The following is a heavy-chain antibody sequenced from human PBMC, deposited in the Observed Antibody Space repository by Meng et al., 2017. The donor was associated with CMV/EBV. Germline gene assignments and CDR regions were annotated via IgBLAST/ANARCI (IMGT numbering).Heavy chain of an antibody. Sequence: EGQLVGSGGGLVQPGGSLRLSCAASGFTVSSNYMSWVRQAPGKGLEWVSVIYSGGSTYYADSVKGRFTISRDNSKNTLYLQMNSLRAEDTAVYYCLLVFGRGVIDYWGQGTLVTVPS. D-gene: IGHD3-3*02. V-gene: IGHV3-66*01. CDR3: LLVFGRGVIDY. CDR1: GFTVSSNY. J-gene: IGHJ4*02. CDR2: IYSGGST.